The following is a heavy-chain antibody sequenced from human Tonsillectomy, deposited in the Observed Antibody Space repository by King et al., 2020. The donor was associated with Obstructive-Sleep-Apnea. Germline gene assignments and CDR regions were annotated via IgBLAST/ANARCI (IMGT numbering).Heavy chain of an antibody. D-gene: IGHD5-18*01. V-gene: IGHV3-21*01. CDR3: ARSPNTAALDY. CDR2: ISSSSSYI. J-gene: IGHJ4*02. CDR1: GFTFSSYI. Sequence: VQLVESGGGLVKPGGSLRLSCAASGFTFSSYIMNWVRPAPGKGLEWGSSISSSSSYIYYADSVKGRFTISRDNAKNSLYLQMNSLRAEDTAVYYCARSPNTAALDYWGQGTLATVSS.